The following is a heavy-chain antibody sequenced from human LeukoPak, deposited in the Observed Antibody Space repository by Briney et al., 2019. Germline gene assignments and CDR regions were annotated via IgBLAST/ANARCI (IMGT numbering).Heavy chain of an antibody. D-gene: IGHD4-17*01. CDR3: ARIDDYGDYVSPGGWFDP. CDR1: GYTFTSYA. Sequence: GASVKVSCKASGYTFTSYAITWVRQAPGQGLEWLGWISAYSGNTGYAQKFQGRVTITRNTSISTAYMELSSLRSEDTAVYYCARIDDYGDYVSPGGWFDPWGQGTLVTVSS. J-gene: IGHJ5*02. V-gene: IGHV1-8*03. CDR2: ISAYSGNT.